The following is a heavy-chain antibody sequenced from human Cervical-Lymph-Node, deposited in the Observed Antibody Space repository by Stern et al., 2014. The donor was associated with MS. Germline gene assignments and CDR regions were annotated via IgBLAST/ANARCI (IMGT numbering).Heavy chain of an antibody. CDR1: GFSLSTSGLG. CDR2: IYWDDQK. J-gene: IGHJ4*02. Sequence: QVTLKESGPALVQPTQTLTLTCTFSGFSLSTSGLGVGWLRQPQGEDLEWLAYIYWDDQKPYSPSLKSRRTITKDTSKNQAFLTLTNVDPVDTATYYCAHRTSGPFDYWGQGTLVTVSS. CDR3: AHRTSGPFDY. D-gene: IGHD3-10*01. V-gene: IGHV2-5*02.